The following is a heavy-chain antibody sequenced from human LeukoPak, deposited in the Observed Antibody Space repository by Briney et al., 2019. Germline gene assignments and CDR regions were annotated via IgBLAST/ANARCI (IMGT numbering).Heavy chain of an antibody. D-gene: IGHD4-17*01. Sequence: SETLSLTCTVSGGSISSGDYYWSWIRQHPGKGLEWIGYIYYSGDTYYNPSLRSRVTISLDTSKNQFSLKLSSVTAADTAMYYCARDYGNNWFDPWGQGTLVTVSA. J-gene: IGHJ5*02. CDR1: GGSISSGDYY. CDR2: IYYSGDT. V-gene: IGHV4-31*03. CDR3: ARDYGNNWFDP.